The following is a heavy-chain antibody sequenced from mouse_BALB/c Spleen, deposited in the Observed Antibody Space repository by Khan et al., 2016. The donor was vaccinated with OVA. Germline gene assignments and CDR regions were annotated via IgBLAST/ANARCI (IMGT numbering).Heavy chain of an antibody. J-gene: IGHJ2*01. CDR3: AREGNYYGPLDY. Sequence: EVQLQESGPGLVKPSQSLSLTCTVTGYSITSDYAWNWIRQFPGNKLEWMGYISYSGSTSYNPSLKSRLSFTRDKSKNQFFLQLNSVTTEDTATNYCAREGNYYGPLDYWGQGTTLTVSS. CDR2: ISYSGST. V-gene: IGHV3-2*02. D-gene: IGHD1-1*01. CDR1: GYSITSDYA.